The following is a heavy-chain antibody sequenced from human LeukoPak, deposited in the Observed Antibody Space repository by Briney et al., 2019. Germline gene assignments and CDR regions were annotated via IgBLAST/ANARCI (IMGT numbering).Heavy chain of an antibody. CDR3: ARRYTIFGVVTHDY. J-gene: IGHJ4*02. CDR2: IYYSGST. V-gene: IGHV4-39*01. D-gene: IGHD3-3*01. Sequence: SETLSLTCTVSGGSISSSSYYRGWIRQPPGKGLEWIGSIYYSGSTYYNPSLKSRVTISVDTSKNQFSLKLSSVTAADTAVYYCARRYTIFGVVTHDYWGQGTLVTVSS. CDR1: GGSISSSSYY.